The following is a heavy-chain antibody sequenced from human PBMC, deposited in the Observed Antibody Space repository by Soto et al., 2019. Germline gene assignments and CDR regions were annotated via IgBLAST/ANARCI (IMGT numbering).Heavy chain of an antibody. D-gene: IGHD2-8*01. CDR2: ISISGGST. CDR3: AKDQDAEGYCSNGVCY. Sequence: EVQLLESGGGLVQPGGSLRLSCAASGFSFSSYAMSWVRQAPGKGLEWVSAISISGGSTYYADSVKGRFTISRDNSKNTRDLQMNSLRAEDTAVYHCAKDQDAEGYCSNGVCYWGQGTLVTVSS. V-gene: IGHV3-23*01. CDR1: GFSFSSYA. J-gene: IGHJ4*02.